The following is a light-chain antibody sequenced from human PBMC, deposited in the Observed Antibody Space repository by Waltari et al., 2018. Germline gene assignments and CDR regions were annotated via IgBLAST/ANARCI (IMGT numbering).Light chain of an antibody. V-gene: IGKV3-11*01. J-gene: IGKJ2*01. Sequence: EIVLTQSPATLSLSPGERATLSCWASQRVSGHLAWYQQKPGQAPRLLIYGASSRATGIPARFSGSGSGTDFTLTISSLEPEDFAVYYCQQRSNWPPYTFGQGTKLEIK. CDR2: GAS. CDR3: QQRSNWPPYT. CDR1: QRVSGH.